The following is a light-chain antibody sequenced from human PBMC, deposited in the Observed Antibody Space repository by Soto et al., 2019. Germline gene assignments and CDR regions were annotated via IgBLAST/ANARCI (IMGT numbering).Light chain of an antibody. CDR3: QSYDNSLSGPV. CDR1: SSNIGAGYD. CDR2: GNN. Sequence: QSVLTQPPSVSGAPGQRVTISCTGSSSNIGAGYDVNWYQQLPGTAPKLLIYGNNNRPSGVPDRFSGSKSGTSASLAITGLQAEDEADYSCQSYDNSLSGPVFGGGTKLTVL. V-gene: IGLV1-40*01. J-gene: IGLJ2*01.